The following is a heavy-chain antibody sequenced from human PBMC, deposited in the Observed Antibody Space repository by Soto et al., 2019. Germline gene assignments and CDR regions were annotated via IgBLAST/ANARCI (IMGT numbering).Heavy chain of an antibody. D-gene: IGHD7-27*01. CDR1: GFSFGDYA. CDR2: ISWNSGSI. V-gene: IGHV3-9*01. CDR3: AKNLGMTPTFHAFDI. Sequence: EVQLVESGGGLVQPGRSLRLSCAASGFSFGDYAIDWVRQAPGKSLEWVSGISWNSGSIGYADSVKSRFTISRDNSKNSLYRQKNRLRAEDTALYYCAKNLGMTPTFHAFDIWGQGTMVTVSS. J-gene: IGHJ3*02.